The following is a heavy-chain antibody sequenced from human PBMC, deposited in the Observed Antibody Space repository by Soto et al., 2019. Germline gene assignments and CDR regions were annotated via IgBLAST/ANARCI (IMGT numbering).Heavy chain of an antibody. D-gene: IGHD3-3*01. CDR2: IYYSGST. CDR3: ARADSYDGHACDS. J-gene: IGHJ3*02. CDR1: GGSISSYY. Sequence: XGTLSLTCTVSGGSISSYYWSCIRQQPGKGLEWIGYIYYSGSTNYNPSLKSRVTISVDTSKNQFSLKLSSVTAADTAVYYCARADSYDGHACDSWGQGTMVTVSS. V-gene: IGHV4-59*01.